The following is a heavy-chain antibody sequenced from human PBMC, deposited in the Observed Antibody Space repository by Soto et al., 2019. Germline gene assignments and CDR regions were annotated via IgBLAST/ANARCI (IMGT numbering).Heavy chain of an antibody. V-gene: IGHV5-51*01. CDR1: GYSFTSYW. Sequence: GESLKISCKGSGYSFTSYWIGWVRQMPGKGLEWMGIIYPGDSDTRYSPSFQGQVTISADKSISTAYLQWSSLKASDTAMYYCARAPYSRGCYLNFDSCGQRTLVTVSS. CDR3: ARAPYSRGCYLNFDS. D-gene: IGHD6-19*01. J-gene: IGHJ4*02. CDR2: IYPGDSDT.